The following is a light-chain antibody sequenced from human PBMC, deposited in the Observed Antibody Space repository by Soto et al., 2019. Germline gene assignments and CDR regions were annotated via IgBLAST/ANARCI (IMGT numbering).Light chain of an antibody. CDR2: YNT. CDR3: QVWDSSNDHVI. V-gene: IGLV3-21*04. J-gene: IGLJ2*01. Sequence: SYELTQPPSVSVARGKTARITCGGNNIGSKGVHWYQQKPGQAPVLVIYYNTDRPSGIPERFSGSNSGNTATLTISRVEAGDEADYYCQVWDSSNDHVIFGGGTKLTVL. CDR1: NIGSKG.